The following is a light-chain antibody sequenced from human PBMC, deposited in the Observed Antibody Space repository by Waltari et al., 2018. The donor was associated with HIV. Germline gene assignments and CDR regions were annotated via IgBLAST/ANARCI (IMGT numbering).Light chain of an antibody. CDR1: SSNIGFNI. J-gene: IGLJ3*02. CDR2: TNN. Sequence: QSVLTQPPSASGTPGQRVTISCSGSSSNIGFNIVNWYQQLPGAAHKLLIYTNNQRPSGGPDRFSVSKSGTAASLAISGLQSGGEADYYCAAWDDSLNCLVFCGGTKLPVL. V-gene: IGLV1-44*01. CDR3: AAWDDSLNCLV.